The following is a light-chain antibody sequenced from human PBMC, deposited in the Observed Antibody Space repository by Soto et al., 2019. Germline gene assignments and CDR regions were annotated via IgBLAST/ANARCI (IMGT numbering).Light chain of an antibody. CDR1: QSVSSY. J-gene: IGKJ1*01. CDR2: DAS. CDR3: HQRSNWPRWT. V-gene: IGKV3-11*01. Sequence: DIVLTQSPATLSLSPGERATLSCRASQSVSSYLAWYQQKPGQAPRLLIYDASNRATGIPARFSGSGSGTDFTFTISSLEPEDFAVYYCHQRSNWPRWTFGQGTKVDIK.